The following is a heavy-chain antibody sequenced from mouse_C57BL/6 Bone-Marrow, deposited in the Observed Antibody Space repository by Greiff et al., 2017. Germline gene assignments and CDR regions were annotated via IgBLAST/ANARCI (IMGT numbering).Heavy chain of an antibody. D-gene: IGHD1-1*01. CDR3: AREDYYGSSYFYFDY. J-gene: IGHJ2*01. CDR1: GYTFTDYY. Sequence: VQLQQSGPELVKPGASVKISCKASGYTFTDYYMNWVKQSPGKSLEWIGDINPNNGGTSYNQKFKGKATLTVDKSSSTAYMELRSLTSEDSAVYYCAREDYYGSSYFYFDYWGQGTTLTVSS. CDR2: INPNNGGT. V-gene: IGHV1-26*01.